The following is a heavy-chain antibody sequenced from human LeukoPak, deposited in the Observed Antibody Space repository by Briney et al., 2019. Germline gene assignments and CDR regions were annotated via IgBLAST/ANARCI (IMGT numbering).Heavy chain of an antibody. Sequence: SETLSLTCTVSGGSISSSSYYWGWIRQPPGMGLECIGNIYYSGSTYYNPSLKSRVTISVKTSKNQLSLKLSSVTAADTAIYYCARVTGYMIEDYFDYWGQGTLVTVSS. J-gene: IGHJ4*02. CDR1: GGSISSSSYY. V-gene: IGHV4-39*07. CDR3: ARVTGYMIEDYFDY. CDR2: IYYSGST. D-gene: IGHD3-22*01.